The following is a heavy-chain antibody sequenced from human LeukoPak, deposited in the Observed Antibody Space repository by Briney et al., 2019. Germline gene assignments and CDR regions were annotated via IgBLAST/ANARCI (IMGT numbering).Heavy chain of an antibody. Sequence: SETLSLTCAVSGGSISSGGYSWSWIRQPPGKGLEWIGYIYHSGSTYYNPSLKSRVTISVDTSKNQFSLKLSSVTAADTAVYYCASSGYYWSWFDPWGQGTLVTVSS. D-gene: IGHD3-22*01. CDR2: IYHSGST. V-gene: IGHV4-30-2*02. J-gene: IGHJ5*02. CDR3: ASSGYYWSWFDP. CDR1: GGSISSGGYS.